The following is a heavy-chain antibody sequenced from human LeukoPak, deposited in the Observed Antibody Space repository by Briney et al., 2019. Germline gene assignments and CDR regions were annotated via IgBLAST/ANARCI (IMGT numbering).Heavy chain of an antibody. D-gene: IGHD5-18*01. CDR3: ARRAATAMLSGYYFDY. CDR1: GGSISSSSYY. V-gene: IGHV4-39*01. J-gene: IGHJ4*02. Sequence: PSETLSLTCTVSGGSISSSSYYWGWIRQPPGKGLEWIGSIYYSGSTYYNPSLKSRVTISVDTSKNQFSLKLSSVTAADTAVYYCARRAATAMLSGYYFDYWGQGTLVTVSS. CDR2: IYYSGST.